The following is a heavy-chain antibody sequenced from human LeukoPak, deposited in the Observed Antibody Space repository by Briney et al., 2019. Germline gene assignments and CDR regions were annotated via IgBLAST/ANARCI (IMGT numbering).Heavy chain of an antibody. D-gene: IGHD1-26*01. CDR3: ARDAGDSGSYYYYYYCMDV. Sequence: GGSPRLSCAASGFTFSSYAMHWVRQAPGKGLEGLAVISYDGSNKYYADSVKGRFTISRDNSKNTLYLQMNSLRAEDTAVYYCARDAGDSGSYYYYYYCMDVWGKGTTVTVSS. V-gene: IGHV3-30*01. CDR2: ISYDGSNK. J-gene: IGHJ6*03. CDR1: GFTFSSYA.